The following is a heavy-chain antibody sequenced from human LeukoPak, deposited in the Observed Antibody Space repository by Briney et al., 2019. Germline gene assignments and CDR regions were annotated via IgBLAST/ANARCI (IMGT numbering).Heavy chain of an antibody. V-gene: IGHV4-59*01. CDR2: IYYSGST. D-gene: IGHD6-19*01. Sequence: SETLSLTCAVYGGSFSGYYWSWIRQPPGKGLERIGYIYYSGSTNYNPSLKSRVTISVDTSKNQFSLKLSSVTAADTAVYYCARGNSGWYGYYFDYWGQGTLVTVSS. CDR3: ARGNSGWYGYYFDY. J-gene: IGHJ4*02. CDR1: GGSFSGYY.